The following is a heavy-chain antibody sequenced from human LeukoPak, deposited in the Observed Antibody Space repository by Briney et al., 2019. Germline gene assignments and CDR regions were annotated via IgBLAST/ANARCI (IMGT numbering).Heavy chain of an antibody. CDR1: GGPISSSSYY. Sequence: SETLSLTCTVSGGPISSSSYYWGWIRQPPGKGLEWIGSIYYSGSTYYNPSLKSRVTISVDTSKSQFSLKLTSATAADTAVYYCARQAYGAYSVGDYWGQGTLVTVSS. D-gene: IGHD4-23*01. V-gene: IGHV4-39*01. CDR2: IYYSGST. CDR3: ARQAYGAYSVGDY. J-gene: IGHJ4*02.